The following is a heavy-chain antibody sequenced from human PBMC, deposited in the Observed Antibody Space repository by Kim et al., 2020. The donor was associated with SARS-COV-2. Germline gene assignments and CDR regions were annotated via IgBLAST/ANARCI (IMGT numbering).Heavy chain of an antibody. Sequence: GGSLRLSCAASGFIFEDYAMHWVRQAPGKGLEWVSGISWNSGIIGYADSVKGRFTISRDNTKNSLYVQVNSLRAEDTALYYCVKDVGSRLAAAGAPILSYYYGMDVWGQGTTVTVSS. J-gene: IGHJ6*02. CDR3: VKDVGSRLAAAGAPILSYYYGMDV. CDR1: GFIFEDYA. V-gene: IGHV3-9*01. CDR2: ISWNSGII. D-gene: IGHD6-13*01.